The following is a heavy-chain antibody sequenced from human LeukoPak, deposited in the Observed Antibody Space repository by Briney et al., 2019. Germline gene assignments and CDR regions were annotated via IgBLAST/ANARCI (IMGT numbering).Heavy chain of an antibody. CDR1: GGTFSSYA. CDR2: IIPIFGTA. J-gene: IGHJ4*02. CDR3: ARGYYDSSGYYLGKKGFDY. D-gene: IGHD3-22*01. V-gene: IGHV1-69*05. Sequence: SVTVSCKASGGTFSSYAISWVRQAPGQGLEWMGRIIPIFGTANYAQKFQGRVTITTDESTSTAYMELSSLRSEDTAVYYCARGYYDSSGYYLGKKGFDYWGQGTLVTVSS.